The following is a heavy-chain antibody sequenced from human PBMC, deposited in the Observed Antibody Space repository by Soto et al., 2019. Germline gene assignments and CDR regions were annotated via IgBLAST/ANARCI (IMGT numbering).Heavy chain of an antibody. V-gene: IGHV4-31*03. J-gene: IGHJ4*02. CDR1: GGSISSGGYY. Sequence: PSETLSLTCTVSGGSISSGGYYWSWIRQHPGKGLEWIGYIYYSGSTYYNPSLKSRFTISVDTSKNQFSLKLSSVTAADTAVYYCARVEDYGDYYFDYWGQGTLVTVSS. CDR2: IYYSGST. CDR3: ARVEDYGDYYFDY. D-gene: IGHD4-17*01.